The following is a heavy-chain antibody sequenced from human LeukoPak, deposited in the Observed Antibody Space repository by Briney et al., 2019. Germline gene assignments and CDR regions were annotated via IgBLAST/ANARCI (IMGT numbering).Heavy chain of an antibody. CDR2: INPNSGGT. J-gene: IGHJ6*03. D-gene: IGHD2-15*01. CDR1: GYTFIGYY. Sequence: ASVKVSCKASGYTFIGYYMHWVRQAHGQGLEWMGWINPNSGGTNYAQKFQGRVTMTRDTSISTAYMELSRLRSDDTAVYYCAREPASHYYYYYMDVWGKGTTVTVSS. V-gene: IGHV1-2*02. CDR3: AREPASHYYYYYMDV.